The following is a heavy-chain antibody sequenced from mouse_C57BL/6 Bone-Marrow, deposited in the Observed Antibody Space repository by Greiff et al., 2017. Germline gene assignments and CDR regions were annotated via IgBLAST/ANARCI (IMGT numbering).Heavy chain of an antibody. Sequence: QVQLQQSGAELARPGASVKLSCKASGYTFTSYGISWVKQRTGQGLEWIGEIYPRSGNTSYNEKFKGKATLTADKSSSTAYMELRSLTSEDAAVYFCAREGNYYSYYAMDYWGQGTSVTVSS. CDR1: GYTFTSYG. D-gene: IGHD2-1*01. CDR3: AREGNYYSYYAMDY. CDR2: IYPRSGNT. J-gene: IGHJ4*01. V-gene: IGHV1-81*01.